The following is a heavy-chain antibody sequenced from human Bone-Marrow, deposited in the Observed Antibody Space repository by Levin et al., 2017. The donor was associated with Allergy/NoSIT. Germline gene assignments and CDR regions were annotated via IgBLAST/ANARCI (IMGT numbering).Heavy chain of an antibody. CDR2: ISGAGGRT. Sequence: GESLKISCAASGFTFDTFTMSWVRQRPGKGLEWLSDISGAGGRTYYADSVRGRFTISRDNSKTTIYLQMNSLGAEDTAVYYCAKNLGADEAYDFVTGLFDSWGQGTLVTVSS. D-gene: IGHD3/OR15-3a*01. CDR1: GFTFDTFT. J-gene: IGHJ4*02. CDR3: AKNLGADEAYDFVTGLFDS. V-gene: IGHV3-23*01.